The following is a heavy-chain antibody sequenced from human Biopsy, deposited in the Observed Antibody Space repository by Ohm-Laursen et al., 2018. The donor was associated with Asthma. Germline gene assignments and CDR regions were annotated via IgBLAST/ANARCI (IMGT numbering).Heavy chain of an antibody. CDR2: INVEGTTT. CDR1: GFTFTDHW. J-gene: IGHJ4*02. Sequence: SLRLSCAASGFTFTDHWMHWVRQAPGKGLVWVSRINVEGTTTNYADSVKGRFTISRDNAKNTLYLQMNSLRAEDTAIYYCARDVSAAPSIVVVTAADCWGQGTLVTVSA. D-gene: IGHD2-21*02. CDR3: ARDVSAAPSIVVVTAADC. V-gene: IGHV3-74*01.